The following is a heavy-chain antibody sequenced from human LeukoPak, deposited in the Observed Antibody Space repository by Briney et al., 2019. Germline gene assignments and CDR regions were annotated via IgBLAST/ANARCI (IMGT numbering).Heavy chain of an antibody. J-gene: IGHJ4*02. D-gene: IGHD5-18*01. CDR1: GGTFSSYA. CDR3: ARGRGEYSYGFGHWDYYFDY. V-gene: IGHV1-69*13. Sequence: SVKVSCKASGGTFSSYAISWVRQAPGQGLEWMGGIIPIFGTANYAQKFQGRVTITADESTSTAYMELSSLRSEDTAVYYCARGRGEYSYGFGHWDYYFDYWGQGTLVTVSS. CDR2: IIPIFGTA.